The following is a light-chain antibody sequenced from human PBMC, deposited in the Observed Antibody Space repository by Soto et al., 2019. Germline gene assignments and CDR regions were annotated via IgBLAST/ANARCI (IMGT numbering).Light chain of an antibody. CDR1: QSISSY. Sequence: IQMTQSPSSLSASVGDRVTITCRASQSISSYLNWYQQKPGKAPKLLIYDASSLQSGVPSRFSGSESGTEFALTISSLQPDDFATYYCQQYNSYSITFGQGTRLEI. J-gene: IGKJ5*01. CDR2: DAS. CDR3: QQYNSYSIT. V-gene: IGKV1-5*01.